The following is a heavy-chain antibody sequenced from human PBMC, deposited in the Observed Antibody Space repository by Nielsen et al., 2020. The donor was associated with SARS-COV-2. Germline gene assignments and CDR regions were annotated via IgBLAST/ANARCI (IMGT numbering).Heavy chain of an antibody. D-gene: IGHD5-18*01. CDR1: GFSFSDYA. Sequence: GESLKISCAASGFSFSDYAIHWVRQAPGKGLEWVAVISYDGSEKYYGDSVKGRLTISRDNSKSTLYLQMNGLRAEDTAIYYCASAYSYGSDTFDIWGQGTVVTVS. V-gene: IGHV3-30*04. CDR3: ASAYSYGSDTFDI. J-gene: IGHJ3*02. CDR2: ISYDGSEK.